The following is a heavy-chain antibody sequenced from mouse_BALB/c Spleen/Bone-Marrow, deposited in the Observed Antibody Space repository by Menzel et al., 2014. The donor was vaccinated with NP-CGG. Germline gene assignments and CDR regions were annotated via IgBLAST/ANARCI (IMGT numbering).Heavy chain of an antibody. D-gene: IGHD1-1*01. V-gene: IGHV1S41*01. CDR2: IAPGSGNI. CDR3: AGSYCVSSPYAMDY. Sequence: DLVKPGASVKLSCKASGYTFTSYWINWVKQRPGQGLEWIGRIAPGSGNIYYNEMFKVKATLTVDASSSTAYIQLSSLSSEGSAVYFCAGSYCVSSPYAMDYWGQGTSVTVSS. CDR1: GYTFTSYW. J-gene: IGHJ4*01.